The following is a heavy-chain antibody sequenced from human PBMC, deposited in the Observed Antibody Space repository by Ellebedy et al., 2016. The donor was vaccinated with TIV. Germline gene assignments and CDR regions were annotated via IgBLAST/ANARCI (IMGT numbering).Heavy chain of an antibody. CDR1: GFTFSSYS. V-gene: IGHV3-21*01. CDR2: ISGDSNYM. J-gene: IGHJ4*02. Sequence: GGSLRLSCAASGFTFSSYSMNWVRQAPGKGLEWVSSISGDSNYMYYADSLKGRFTISRDNAKNSLYLQMNSLRAEDTAVYYCARAQEAITLVQGYWGQGTLVTVSS. D-gene: IGHD3-10*01. CDR3: ARAQEAITLVQGY.